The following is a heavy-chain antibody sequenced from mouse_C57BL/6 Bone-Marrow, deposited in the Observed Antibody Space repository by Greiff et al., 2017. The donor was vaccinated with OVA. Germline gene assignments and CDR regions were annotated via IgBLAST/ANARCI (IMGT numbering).Heavy chain of an antibody. CDR3: RAADREGGYNMDD. V-gene: IGHV1-83*01. Sequence: VQLQQSGPELVKPGASVKMSCTASGYTFTDYYMHWVKQKPGTGLEWIGELYPGSGNPYYHEQFKGKATLTADTSSSTAYMQLSSLTSGESADYCGARAADREGGYNMDDGGRGTALTGTS. CDR1: YTFTDYYM. D-gene: IGHD1-2*01. CDR2: YPGSGNPY. J-gene: IGHJ2*01.